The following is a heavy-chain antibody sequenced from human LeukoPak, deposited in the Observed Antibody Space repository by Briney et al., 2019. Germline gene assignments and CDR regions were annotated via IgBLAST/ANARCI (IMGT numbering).Heavy chain of an antibody. V-gene: IGHV3-48*03. CDR3: ARVGVLSSSWLLY. D-gene: IGHD6-13*01. J-gene: IGHJ4*02. Sequence: GGSLRLSCAASGFTFSSYEMNWVRQAPGKGPEWVSYISSSGSTIYYADSVKGRVTVSRDNAKNSLYLQMNSLRAEDTAVYYCARVGVLSSSWLLYWGQGTLVTVSS. CDR1: GFTFSSYE. CDR2: ISSSGSTI.